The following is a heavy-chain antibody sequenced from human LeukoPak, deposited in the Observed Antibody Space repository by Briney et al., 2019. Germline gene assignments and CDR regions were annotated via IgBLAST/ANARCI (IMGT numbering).Heavy chain of an antibody. Sequence: GGSLRLSCAASGFTFSTFAMSWVRQAPGKGLEWVSGIIENGYDKYYANSVKGRFTISRDNSKNTLYLQMNSLRADDTAVYYCARDYVTPGITGTTSPLDYWGQGILVSVSS. CDR2: IIENGYDK. V-gene: IGHV3-23*01. J-gene: IGHJ4*02. CDR3: ARDYVTPGITGTTSPLDY. D-gene: IGHD1-7*01. CDR1: GFTFSTFA.